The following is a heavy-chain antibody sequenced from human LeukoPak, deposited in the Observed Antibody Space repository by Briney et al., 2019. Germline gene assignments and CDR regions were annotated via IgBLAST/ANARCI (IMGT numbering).Heavy chain of an antibody. CDR2: FKHSGST. CDR3: ARGRRPAARPPFDY. Sequence: PSETLSPTCAGHGGSFSGYYWSWIRQPPGKGPEWVREFKHSGSTIFNPLRKSPVTQSVDTSKNQFSLKLSSVTAADTAVYYCARGRRPAARPPFDYWGQGTLVTVSS. D-gene: IGHD2-2*01. V-gene: IGHV4-34*01. J-gene: IGHJ4*02. CDR1: GGSFSGYY.